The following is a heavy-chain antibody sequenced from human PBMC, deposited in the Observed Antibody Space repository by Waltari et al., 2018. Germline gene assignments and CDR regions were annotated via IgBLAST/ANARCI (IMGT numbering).Heavy chain of an antibody. CDR2: IRRGGRS. Sequence: QLQLQQSGPGLVKPSASLTLTCTVFGDTMSERHWWRWVRQAPGKGLQLIVQIRRGGRSNYNPSLESRVTGSLDASNNLFSLKLVSSTAAYTAVSYCARDRARGLYLDAWGQGALVTVSP. D-gene: IGHD6-6*01. CDR1: GDTMSERHW. V-gene: IGHV4-4*02. J-gene: IGHJ5*02. CDR3: ARDRARGLYLDA.